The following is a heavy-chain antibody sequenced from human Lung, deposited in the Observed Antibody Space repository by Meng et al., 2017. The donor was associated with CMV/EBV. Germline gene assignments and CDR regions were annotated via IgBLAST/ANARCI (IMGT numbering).Heavy chain of an antibody. Sequence: VQLQEWGPGLVKPPQTLPLTCTVSGDSISSDSYYWTWIRQPAGKGLEWIGRIYSSGRTNYDPSLRSRVSISVDTSKNQFSLKLKSVTAADAAIYYCARGYHLLYYFDYWGQGTLVTVSS. CDR1: GDSISSDSYY. V-gene: IGHV4-61*02. CDR2: IYSSGRT. J-gene: IGHJ4*02. D-gene: IGHD2-2*02. CDR3: ARGYHLLYYFDY.